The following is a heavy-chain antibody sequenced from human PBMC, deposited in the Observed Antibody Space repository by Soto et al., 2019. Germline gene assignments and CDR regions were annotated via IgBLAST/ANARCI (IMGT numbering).Heavy chain of an antibody. CDR1: GFTFSSYA. CDR3: VLVTGDRAKGTYDI. Sequence: GGSLRLSCAASGFTFSSYAMHWVRQAPGKGLEWVAVISNDGSNKYYAYSVKGRFTISRANSKNRLYLKMHILRAQDTAVYYYVLVTGDRAKGTYDIWGHGTMVTVSS. V-gene: IGHV3-30*04. J-gene: IGHJ3*02. D-gene: IGHD7-27*01. CDR2: ISNDGSNK.